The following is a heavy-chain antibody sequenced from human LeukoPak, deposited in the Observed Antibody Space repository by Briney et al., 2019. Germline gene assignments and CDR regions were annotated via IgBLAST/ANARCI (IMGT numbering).Heavy chain of an antibody. V-gene: IGHV3-21*01. Sequence: GGSLRLSCAASGFTFSSYSMNWLRQAPGKGLEWVSSISSSSSYIYYPASVKGRFTITRDNAKNSLYLQMNSLRAEDTAVYYCASSYLGYCNSTSCYRGLGYYYYYMDVWGKGTTVTVSS. CDR3: ASSYLGYCNSTSCYRGLGYYYYYMDV. CDR1: GFTFSSYS. CDR2: ISSSSSYI. J-gene: IGHJ6*03. D-gene: IGHD2-2*01.